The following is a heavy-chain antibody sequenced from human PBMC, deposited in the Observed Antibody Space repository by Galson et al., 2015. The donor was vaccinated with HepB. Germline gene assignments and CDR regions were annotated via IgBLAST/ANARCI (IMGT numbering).Heavy chain of an antibody. J-gene: IGHJ6*03. CDR1: GYTFTDYV. CDR2: MNTNTGKP. V-gene: IGHV7-4-1*02. CDR3: ARSPLRFLGWLPYYDYYYRDV. D-gene: IGHD3-3*01. Sequence: SVKVSCKASGYTFTDYVVNWVRQAPGQGLEWMGWMNTNTGKPTYAPGFAGRFVFSLDTSVTTAYLQISSLETDDTAVYYGARSPLRFLGWLPYYDYYYRDVWGEGTTVTVSS.